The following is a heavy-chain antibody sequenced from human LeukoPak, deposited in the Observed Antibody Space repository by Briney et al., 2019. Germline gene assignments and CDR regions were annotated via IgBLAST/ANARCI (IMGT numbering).Heavy chain of an antibody. CDR1: GFTFSSYS. CDR2: ISGSGGST. J-gene: IGHJ4*02. D-gene: IGHD3-22*01. V-gene: IGHV3-23*01. CDR3: ARGDDSGYYDYFDY. Sequence: PGGSLRLSCAASGFTFSSYSMNWARQAPGKGLEWVSAISGSGGSTYYADSVKGRFTISRDNSKNTLYLQMNSLRAEDTAMYYCARGDDSGYYDYFDYWGQGALVTVSS.